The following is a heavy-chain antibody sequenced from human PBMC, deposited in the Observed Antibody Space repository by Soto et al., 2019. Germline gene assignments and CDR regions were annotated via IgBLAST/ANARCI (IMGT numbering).Heavy chain of an antibody. V-gene: IGHV1-3*01. D-gene: IGHD2-15*01. J-gene: IGHJ4*02. CDR1: GYIFTSYA. CDR3: ARDILFDY. CDR2: INAGNGKT. Sequence: ASVKVSCKASGYIFTSYAIHWVRQAPGQRLEWMGWINAGNGKTKYSQNFQGRVTITRDTSASIAYMEVNGLRSEDTAVYYCARDILFDYWGQGTLVTVSS.